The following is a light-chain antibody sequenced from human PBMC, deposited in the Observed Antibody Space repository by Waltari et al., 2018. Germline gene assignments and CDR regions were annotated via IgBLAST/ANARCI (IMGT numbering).Light chain of an antibody. CDR1: QSMSRN. CDR2: DTS. CDR3: QQYDNWPLT. Sequence: ETVLTQSPVTLSVSPGERVTLFCGASQSMSRNLAWYQQKPGQAPRLLIYDTSTRATGISARFSGSGSGTEFTLSISSLQSEDFAIYYCQQYDNWPLTFGGGTKVEIK. V-gene: IGKV3-15*01. J-gene: IGKJ4*01.